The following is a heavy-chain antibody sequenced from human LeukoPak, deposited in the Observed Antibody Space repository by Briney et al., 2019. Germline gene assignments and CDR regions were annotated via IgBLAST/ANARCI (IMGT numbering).Heavy chain of an antibody. CDR1: GFTFSCYG. V-gene: IGHV3-30*18. D-gene: IGHD3-10*01. J-gene: IGHJ4*02. Sequence: SGGSLRLSCAASGFTFSCYGMHWVRQAPGKGLEWVAVISYDGSNKYYADSVKGRFTISRDNSKNTLYLQMNSLRAEDTAVYYCAKDHRTSRAVRGVSLDYWGQGTLVTVSS. CDR2: ISYDGSNK. CDR3: AKDHRTSRAVRGVSLDY.